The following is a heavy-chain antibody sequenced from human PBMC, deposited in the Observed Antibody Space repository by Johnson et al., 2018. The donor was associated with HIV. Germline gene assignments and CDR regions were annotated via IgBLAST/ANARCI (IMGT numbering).Heavy chain of an antibody. D-gene: IGHD3-9*01. CDR1: DFTFSNNA. Sequence: VQLVESGGGVVQPGRSLRLSCAASDFTFSNNAIHWVRQAPGKGLEWVAVISYDGTNTYYADSVRGRFTISRDNSRNTVSLQMNSLRAEDTAMYYCARDRILTGYDAFDIWGQGTMVTVSS. CDR2: ISYDGTNT. J-gene: IGHJ3*02. CDR3: ARDRILTGYDAFDI. V-gene: IGHV3-30*14.